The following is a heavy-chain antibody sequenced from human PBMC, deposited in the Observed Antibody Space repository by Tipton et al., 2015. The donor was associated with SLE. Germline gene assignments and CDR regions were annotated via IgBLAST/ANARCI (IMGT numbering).Heavy chain of an antibody. CDR3: ARAPSTSWSRADWYFDL. V-gene: IGHV3-7*03. CDR1: GFTFGTYW. D-gene: IGHD6-13*01. Sequence: SLRLSCAASGFTFGTYWMSWVRQAPGKGLEWVANINQDGSEKYQVDSVKSRFTISRDNAKTSLFLQMNSLRADDTAVYYCARAPSTSWSRADWYFDLWGRGTLVTVSS. J-gene: IGHJ2*01. CDR2: INQDGSEK.